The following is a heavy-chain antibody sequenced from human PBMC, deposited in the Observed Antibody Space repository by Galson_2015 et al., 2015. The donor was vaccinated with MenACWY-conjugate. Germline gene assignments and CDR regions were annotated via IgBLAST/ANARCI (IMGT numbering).Heavy chain of an antibody. CDR1: GFTSSNAW. Sequence: SLRLSCAVSGFTSSNAWMSWVRQAPGKGLEWVGRIKSKTDGGTTDYAAPVKGRFTISRDDSKNTLYLEMNSLKTEDTAVYYCTTDPQHLYHFDYWGQGTLVTVSS. CDR2: IKSKTDGGTT. V-gene: IGHV3-15*01. J-gene: IGHJ4*02. D-gene: IGHD3-16*01. CDR3: TTDPQHLYHFDY.